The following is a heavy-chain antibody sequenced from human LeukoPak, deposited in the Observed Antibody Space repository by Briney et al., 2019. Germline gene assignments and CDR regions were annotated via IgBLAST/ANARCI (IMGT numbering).Heavy chain of an antibody. V-gene: IGHV6-1*01. CDR3: ARDLWRDRRPIYGLDV. CDR1: GDSVSTNSGV. J-gene: IGHJ6*02. Sequence: SQTLSLTCAISGDSVSTNSGVWTWIRLSPSRGLEWLGRTYYRSKWYRDYAESVKSRITINPDTTKNQFSLQLNSVTPEDTAVYYCARDLWRDRRPIYGLDVWGQGTTVAVSS. D-gene: IGHD2/OR15-2a*01. CDR2: TYYRSKWYR.